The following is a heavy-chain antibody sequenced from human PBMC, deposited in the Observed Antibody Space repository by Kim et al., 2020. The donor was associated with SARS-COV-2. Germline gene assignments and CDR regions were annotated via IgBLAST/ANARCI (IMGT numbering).Heavy chain of an antibody. D-gene: IGHD6-13*01. CDR3: ARGLNRYSSSWYGEYYYSGMGV. CDR1: GFTFSSYW. V-gene: IGHV3-7*05. J-gene: IGHJ6*01. CDR2: IKQDGSEK. Sequence: GGSLRLSCAASGFTFSSYWMSWVRQAPGKGLEWVANIKQDGSEKYYVDSVKGRFTISRDNAKNSLYLQMNSLRAEDTAVYYCARGLNRYSSSWYGEYYYSGMGVWGQGTTVTVSS.